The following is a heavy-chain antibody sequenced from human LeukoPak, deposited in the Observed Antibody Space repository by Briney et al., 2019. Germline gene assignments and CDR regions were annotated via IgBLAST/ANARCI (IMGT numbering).Heavy chain of an antibody. D-gene: IGHD5-18*01. CDR3: ARVDTAILRFDY. CDR2: MNPNSGNT. J-gene: IGHJ4*02. CDR1: GYTFTSYY. V-gene: IGHV1-8*02. Sequence: ASVKVSCKASGYTFTSYYMHWVRQATGQGLEWMGWMNPNSGNTGYAQKFQGRVTMTRNTSISTAYMELSSLRSEDTAVYYCARVDTAILRFDYWGQGTLVTVSS.